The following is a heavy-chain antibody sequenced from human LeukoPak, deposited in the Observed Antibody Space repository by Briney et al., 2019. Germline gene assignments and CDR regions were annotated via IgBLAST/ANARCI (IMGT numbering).Heavy chain of an antibody. J-gene: IGHJ4*02. Sequence: SETLSLTCTVSGGSISSSSYYWGRIRQPPGKGLEWIGSIYYSGSTYYNPSLKSRVTISVDTSKNQFSLKLSSVTAADTAVYYCATGPKAGYCSSTSCPTDYFDYWGQGTLVTVSS. D-gene: IGHD2-2*01. CDR3: ATGPKAGYCSSTSCPTDYFDY. CDR1: GGSISSSSYY. CDR2: IYYSGST. V-gene: IGHV4-39*01.